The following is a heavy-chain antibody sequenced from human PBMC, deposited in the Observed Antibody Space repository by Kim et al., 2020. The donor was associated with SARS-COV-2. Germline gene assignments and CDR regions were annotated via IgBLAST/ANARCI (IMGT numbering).Heavy chain of an antibody. D-gene: IGHD3-10*02. CDR3: ARDNVFGDHGMEY. Sequence: ASVKVSCKASGYTFTTYGFSWVRQAPGQRLEWMGWIRGSNGDTNYAQNFQGRVTVTKDTSTSTAYMDMRSLGSDDTAIYYCARDNVFGDHGMEYWGQGTLLTVSS. CDR1: GYTFTTYG. CDR2: IRGSNGDT. V-gene: IGHV1-18*01. J-gene: IGHJ4*02.